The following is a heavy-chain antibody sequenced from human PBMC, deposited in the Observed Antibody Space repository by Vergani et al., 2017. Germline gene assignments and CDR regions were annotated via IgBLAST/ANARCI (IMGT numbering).Heavy chain of an antibody. Sequence: QVQLQESGPGLVKPSETLSLTCAVSGYSISSTYYWGWIRQPPGKGLEWIGSIYHSGSTYNNPSLKSRVTISVDTSKNQFSRKLSSVTAADTAVYYCARHRGDNDRGGMDVWGQGTTVTVSS. CDR2: IYHSGST. J-gene: IGHJ6*02. CDR3: ARHRGDNDRGGMDV. D-gene: IGHD2-21*02. V-gene: IGHV4-38-2*01. CDR1: GYSISSTYY.